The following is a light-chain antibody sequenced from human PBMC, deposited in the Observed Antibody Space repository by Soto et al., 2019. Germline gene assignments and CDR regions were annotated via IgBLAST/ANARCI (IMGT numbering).Light chain of an antibody. J-gene: IGLJ2*01. V-gene: IGLV1-40*01. CDR3: QSYDSSLV. CDR1: SSNIGAGYD. CDR2: GNS. Sequence: QSVLTQPPSVSGAPGQRVTISCTGSSSNIGAGYDVHWYQQLPGTAPKLLIYGNSKRPSGVPDRFSGSKSGTSASLAITGLQAEDEAAYYCQSYDSSLVFGGGTKLTVL.